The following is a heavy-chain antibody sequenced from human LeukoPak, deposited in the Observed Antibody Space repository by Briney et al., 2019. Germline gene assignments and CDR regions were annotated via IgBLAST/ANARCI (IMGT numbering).Heavy chain of an antibody. V-gene: IGHV3-23*01. Sequence: PGGSLRLSCAASGFTFSSYAMSWVRQAPGKGLEWVSVISGSGGITYYADSVKGRFTISRDNSKNTLYLQMNSLRAEDTAVYYCAKDLIGIVGATNPDYWGQGTLVTVSS. CDR3: AKDLIGIVGATNPDY. J-gene: IGHJ4*02. CDR1: GFTFSSYA. CDR2: ISGSGGIT. D-gene: IGHD1-26*01.